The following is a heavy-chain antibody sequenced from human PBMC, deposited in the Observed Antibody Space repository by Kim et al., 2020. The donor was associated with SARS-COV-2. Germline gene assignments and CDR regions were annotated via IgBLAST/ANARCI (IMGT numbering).Heavy chain of an antibody. CDR3: ARGYADNDYGASIETDAEYFQH. D-gene: IGHD3-16*01. V-gene: IGHV4-34*01. CDR1: GGAFRGYY. CDR2: LNHVGYT. Sequence: SETLSLTCTIHGGAFRGYYWSWIRQAPGRGLEWIGELNHVGYTHINPSFESRVTISEDTSNNQFSLKMRSLTAADTAVYYCARGYADNDYGASIETDAEYFQHWGQGTAVTVSS. J-gene: IGHJ1*01.